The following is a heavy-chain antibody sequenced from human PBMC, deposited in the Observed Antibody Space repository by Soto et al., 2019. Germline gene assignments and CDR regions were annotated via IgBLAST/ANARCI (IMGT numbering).Heavy chain of an antibody. J-gene: IGHJ5*01. Sequence: EVQLLESGGGLVQSGGSLRLSCAASGFTFSTYAMTWVRQAPGQGLEWVSSIGNSAGDTYYADSVKGRFTISRDNSKNTLYLQMDSLRAEDTAIYYCAKNYHFDSWGQGTLVTVSS. V-gene: IGHV3-23*01. D-gene: IGHD2-2*01. CDR1: GFTFSTYA. CDR2: IGNSAGDT. CDR3: AKNYHFDS.